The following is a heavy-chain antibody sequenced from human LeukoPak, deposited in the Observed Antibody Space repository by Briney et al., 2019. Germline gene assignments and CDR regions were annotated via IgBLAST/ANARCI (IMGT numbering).Heavy chain of an antibody. CDR2: ISSSGSTI. CDR1: GFTFSSYE. V-gene: IGHV3-48*03. D-gene: IGHD3-16*02. J-gene: IGHJ4*02. CDR3: AREAEQYVWGSYRNHFDY. Sequence: PGGSLRLSCAASGFTFSSYEMNWVRQAPGKGLEWVSYISSSGSTIYYADSVKGRFTISRDNAKNSLYLQMNSLRAEDTAVYYCAREAEQYVWGSYRNHFDYWGQGTLVTVSS.